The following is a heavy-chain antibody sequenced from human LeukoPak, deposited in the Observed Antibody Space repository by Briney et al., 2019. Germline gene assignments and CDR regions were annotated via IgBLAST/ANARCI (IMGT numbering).Heavy chain of an antibody. V-gene: IGHV3-7*01. CDR2: INHNGNVN. J-gene: IGHJ4*02. CDR3: ARMDPAYYYDSSGYPLDY. CDR1: GFTFSSYW. D-gene: IGHD3-22*01. Sequence: GGSLRLSCAASGFTFSSYWMNWARQAPGKGLEWVASINHNGNVNYYVDSVKGRFTIPRDNAKNSLYLQMNSLRAEDTAVYYCARMDPAYYYDSSGYPLDYWGQGTLVTVSS.